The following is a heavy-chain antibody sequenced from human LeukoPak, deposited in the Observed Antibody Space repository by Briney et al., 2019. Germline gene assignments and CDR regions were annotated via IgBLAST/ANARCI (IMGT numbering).Heavy chain of an antibody. J-gene: IGHJ4*02. CDR1: GYTFTDFG. Sequence: ASVKVSCKASGYTFTDFGISWVRQAPGQGLEWMGWISAYNGNTNYAQKFQGRVTMTTDTSTSTAYMELRSLRSDDTAVFYCARDLGETPRGIFFDYWGQGTLVTVSS. CDR3: ARDLGETPRGIFFDY. V-gene: IGHV1-18*01. CDR2: ISAYNGNT. D-gene: IGHD3-3*02.